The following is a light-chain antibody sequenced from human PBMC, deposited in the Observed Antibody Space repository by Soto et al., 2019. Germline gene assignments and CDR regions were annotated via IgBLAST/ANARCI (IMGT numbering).Light chain of an antibody. V-gene: IGKV3-20*01. CDR1: QRGSSDY. CDR3: QHYDNTPPSVT. Sequence: EIVLTQSPDTLSLSPGERATLSCRASQRGSSDYLVWYQQKPGQAPRLLIYGASRRATGIPDRFSGGGSGTDFILNISRLEPEDFAVYYCQHYDNTPPSVTFGPGTKVDIK. J-gene: IGKJ3*01. CDR2: GAS.